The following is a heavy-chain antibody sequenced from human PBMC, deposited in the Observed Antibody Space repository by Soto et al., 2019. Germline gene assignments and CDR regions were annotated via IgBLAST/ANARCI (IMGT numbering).Heavy chain of an antibody. V-gene: IGHV3-30*03. Sequence: GGSLRLSCAASGFTFSSYGMHWARQAPGKGLEWVAVISYDGSNKYYADSVKGRFTISRDNSKNTLYLQMNSLRAEDTAVYYCARMPFAFDIWGQGTMVTVSS. CDR3: ARMPFAFDI. J-gene: IGHJ3*02. CDR1: GFTFSSYG. CDR2: ISYDGSNK. D-gene: IGHD2-2*01.